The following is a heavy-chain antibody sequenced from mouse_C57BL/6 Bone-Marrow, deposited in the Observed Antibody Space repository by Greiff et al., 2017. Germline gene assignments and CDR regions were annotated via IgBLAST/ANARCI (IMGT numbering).Heavy chain of an antibody. V-gene: IGHV1-55*01. CDR3: ARRIYYDYAGFAY. Sequence: QVQLKQPGAELVKPGASVKMSCKASGYTFTSYWITWVKQRPGQGLEWIGDIYPGSGSTNYNEKFKSKATLTVDTSSSTAYMQLSSLTSEDSAVYYCARRIYYDYAGFAYWGQGTLVTVSA. CDR1: GYTFTSYW. CDR2: IYPGSGST. J-gene: IGHJ3*01. D-gene: IGHD2-4*01.